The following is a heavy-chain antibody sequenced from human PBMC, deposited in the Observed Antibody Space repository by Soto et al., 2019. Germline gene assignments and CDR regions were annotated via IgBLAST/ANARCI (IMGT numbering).Heavy chain of an antibody. CDR1: GFTFDDYA. J-gene: IGHJ4*01. Sequence: GGSLRLSCTASGFTFDDYAMHWVRQGPGRGLEWVSGITWNSGKIAYADSVKGRFTIARDDDNNSLYLQMNSLRPEDTALYYCVKDSYADFHRVLSTAEYFFDYWGHGTLGTAPQ. CDR3: VKDSYADFHRVLSTAEYFFDY. CDR2: ITWNSGKI. V-gene: IGHV3-9*01. D-gene: IGHD2-15*01.